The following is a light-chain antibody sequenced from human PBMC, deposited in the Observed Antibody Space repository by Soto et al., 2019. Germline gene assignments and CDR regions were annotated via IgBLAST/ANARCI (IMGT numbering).Light chain of an antibody. V-gene: IGKV3D-11*02. CDR2: DAS. CDR1: QSVDSN. CDR3: QQRRSWQVT. Sequence: EIVMTQSPATLSVSPGERATLSCRASQSVDSNLAWYQQKPGQAPRLLIYDASKRATGIPARFSGSGSGTNFTLTISSLEPEDFAVYYCQQRRSWQVTFGQGTRLEIK. J-gene: IGKJ5*01.